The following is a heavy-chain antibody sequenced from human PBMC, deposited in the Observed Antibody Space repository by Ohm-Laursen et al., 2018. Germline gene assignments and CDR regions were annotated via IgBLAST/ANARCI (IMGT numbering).Heavy chain of an antibody. J-gene: IGHJ3*02. CDR3: VKDRVAVAGTAVGAFDM. CDR1: GFTFDNYA. Sequence: SLRLSCAASGFTSGFTFDNYAMHWVRQAPGKGLEWVSGISWNRGTIDYADSVKGRFTISRDNAKNSLYLQMNSLRAEDTALYYCVKDRVAVAGTAVGAFDMWGQGTMVTVSS. D-gene: IGHD6-19*01. CDR2: ISWNRGTI. V-gene: IGHV3-9*01.